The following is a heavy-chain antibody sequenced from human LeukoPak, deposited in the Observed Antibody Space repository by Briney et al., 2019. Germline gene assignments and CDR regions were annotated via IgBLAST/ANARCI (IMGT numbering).Heavy chain of an antibody. CDR2: INWNGGST. J-gene: IGHJ4*02. CDR1: GFTFDDYG. V-gene: IGHV3-20*04. D-gene: IGHD3-22*01. Sequence: GGSLRLSCAASGFTFDDYGMSWVRQAPGKGLEWVSGINWNGGSTGYADSVKGRFTISRGNAKNSLYLQMNSLRAEDMALYYCAKDYYDSTSSYFDYWGQGTLVTVSS. CDR3: AKDYYDSTSSYFDY.